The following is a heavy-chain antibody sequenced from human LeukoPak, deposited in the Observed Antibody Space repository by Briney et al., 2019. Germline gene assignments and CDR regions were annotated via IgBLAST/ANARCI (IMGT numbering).Heavy chain of an antibody. V-gene: IGHV1-18*01. D-gene: IGHD2-2*01. CDR1: GYTFTSSG. CDR2: ISAYKGNT. CDR3: ARDFRDCSSTSCHPWFDP. J-gene: IGHJ5*02. Sequence: ASVTVSCKASGYTFTSSGFSWVRQAPGQGIDWMGWISAYKGNTMYAQELQGRVTMTTDTYTSTAYMELRSLRSDNTALYYCARDFRDCSSTSCHPWFDPWCQGTLVTVSS.